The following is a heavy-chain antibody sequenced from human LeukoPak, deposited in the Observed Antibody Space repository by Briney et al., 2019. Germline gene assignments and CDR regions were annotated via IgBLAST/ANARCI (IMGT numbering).Heavy chain of an antibody. Sequence: EASVKVSCKASAYTFTCYYMHWVRQAPGQGLGWMGCINPNSGGTNYAQKFQGRVTMTRDTSISTAYMELSRLRSDDTAVYYCARVRLYSSSFNWFDPWGQGTLVTVSS. J-gene: IGHJ5*02. CDR2: INPNSGGT. D-gene: IGHD6-13*01. CDR1: AYTFTCYY. CDR3: ARVRLYSSSFNWFDP. V-gene: IGHV1-2*02.